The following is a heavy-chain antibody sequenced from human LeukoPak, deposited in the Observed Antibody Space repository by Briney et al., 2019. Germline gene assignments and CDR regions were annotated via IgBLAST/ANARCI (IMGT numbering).Heavy chain of an antibody. CDR3: ARSDSSGYYTVFDY. D-gene: IGHD3-22*01. J-gene: IGHJ4*02. V-gene: IGHV4-59*01. Sequence: SETLSLTCTVSGGSISSYYWSWIRQPPGKGLEWIGYIYYSGSTNYNPSLKSRVTISVDTSKNQFSLKLSSVTAADTAVYYCARSDSSGYYTVFDYWGQGTLVTVSS. CDR2: IYYSGST. CDR1: GGSISSYY.